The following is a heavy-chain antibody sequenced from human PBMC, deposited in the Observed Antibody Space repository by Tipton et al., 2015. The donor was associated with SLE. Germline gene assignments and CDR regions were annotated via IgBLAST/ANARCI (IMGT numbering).Heavy chain of an antibody. CDR1: GGSISGYF. Sequence: LRLSCTVSGGSISGYFWSWFRQPPGKGLEWIGYIHYSGTTMYNPSLKSRVTISVATSKNQFSLKLSSVTAADTAVYYCARSRYSSSSYYYYHMDVWGKGTTVTVSS. CDR3: ARSRYSSSSYYYYHMDV. CDR2: IHYSGTT. J-gene: IGHJ6*03. V-gene: IGHV4-59*01. D-gene: IGHD6-6*01.